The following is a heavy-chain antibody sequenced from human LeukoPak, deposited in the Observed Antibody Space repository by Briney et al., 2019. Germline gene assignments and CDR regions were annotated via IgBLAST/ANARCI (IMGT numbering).Heavy chain of an antibody. D-gene: IGHD2-15*01. CDR1: GYSFTSYW. V-gene: IGHV5-51*01. J-gene: IGHJ4*02. Sequence: GESLKISCKGSGYSFTSYWIGWVRQMPGKGLEWMGIIYPGDSDTRYSPSFQGQVTISADKSIGTAYLQWSSLKASDTAMYYCARQENHCSGGSCYPYTYYFDYWGQGTLVTVSS. CDR2: IYPGDSDT. CDR3: ARQENHCSGGSCYPYTYYFDY.